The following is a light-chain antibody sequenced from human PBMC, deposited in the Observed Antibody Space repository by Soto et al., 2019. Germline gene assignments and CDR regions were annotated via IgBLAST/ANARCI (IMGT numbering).Light chain of an antibody. CDR3: QQYDTSPWT. J-gene: IGKJ1*01. Sequence: IVLTQSPCTLSLSPGERATLSCRASQSVSSYLEWYQQKPGQAPRLLIYDASNRSTGIPARFSGGGSGTDFSLTISRLEPEDFAMDYCQQYDTSPWTFGQGTKVDIK. CDR2: DAS. CDR1: QSVSSY. V-gene: IGKV3-20*01.